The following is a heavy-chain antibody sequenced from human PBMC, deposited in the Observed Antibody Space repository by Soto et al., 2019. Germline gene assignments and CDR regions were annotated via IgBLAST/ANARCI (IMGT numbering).Heavy chain of an antibody. D-gene: IGHD1-1*01. Sequence: QVHLVQSGAEVKKPGASVKVSCKGSGYGFTTYGITWVRQAPGQGLEWMAWISAHNGNTNYAPKLQGRVTVTRDTSTSTAYMELRRLRSDDTAVYYCARGRYGDYWGEGALVTVSS. CDR3: ARGRYGDY. CDR1: GYGFTTYG. V-gene: IGHV1-18*01. CDR2: ISAHNGNT. J-gene: IGHJ4*02.